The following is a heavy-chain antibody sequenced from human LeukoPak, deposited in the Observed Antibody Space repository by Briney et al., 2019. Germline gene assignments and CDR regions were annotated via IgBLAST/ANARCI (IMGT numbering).Heavy chain of an antibody. V-gene: IGHV1-69*04. CDR2: IITILGIA. Sequence: ASVKVSCKASGGTFSSYAISWVRQAPGQGLEWMGRIITILGIANYAQKFQGRVTITADKPTSTAYMELSSLRSEDTAVYYCARDEYCSGGSCYSDYWGQGTLVTVSS. D-gene: IGHD2-15*01. J-gene: IGHJ4*02. CDR3: ARDEYCSGGSCYSDY. CDR1: GGTFSSYA.